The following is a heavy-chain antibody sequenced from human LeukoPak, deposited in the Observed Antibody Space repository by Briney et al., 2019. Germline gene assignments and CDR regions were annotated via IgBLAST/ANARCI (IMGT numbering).Heavy chain of an antibody. CDR2: ITTYNGNT. V-gene: IGHV1-18*01. Sequence: ASVKVSCKASGYTFTSYGISWVRQAPGQGLEWMGWITTYNGNTNYAQKLQGRVTMTTDTSTSTAYMELRSLRSDDTAVYYCARVGTYGSGSYYWDYFDYWGQGTLVTVSS. D-gene: IGHD3-10*01. CDR1: GYTFTSYG. CDR3: ARVGTYGSGSYYWDYFDY. J-gene: IGHJ4*02.